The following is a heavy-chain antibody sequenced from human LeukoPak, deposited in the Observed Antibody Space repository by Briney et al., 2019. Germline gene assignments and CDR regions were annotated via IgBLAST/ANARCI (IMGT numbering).Heavy chain of an antibody. V-gene: IGHV1-2*02. J-gene: IGHJ3*01. CDR3: ARDPFWNGDAFDV. D-gene: IGHD3-3*01. CDR2: INPNSGGT. Sequence: ASVRVSCKASGYTLTYYYMHWVRQAPGQGLEWMGWINPNSGGTNYAQKFQGRVTMTRDTSISTAYMEQSRLGSDDTAVYYCARDPFWNGDAFDVWGEGTMVTVSS. CDR1: GYTLTYYY.